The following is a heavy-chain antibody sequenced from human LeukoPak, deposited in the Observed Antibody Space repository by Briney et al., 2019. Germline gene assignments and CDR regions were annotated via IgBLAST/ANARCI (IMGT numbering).Heavy chain of an antibody. CDR3: ARAPFGSGIYNFDY. J-gene: IGHJ4*02. Sequence: GGSLRLACAASGFTFSNYAMSWVRQAPGKGLEWVSDISGRGGTNYADSVKGRFTISRDNSKNTLYLKMNSLRAEDTAVYFCARAPFGSGIYNFDYWGQGTLVTVSS. CDR2: ISGRGGT. D-gene: IGHD3-10*01. CDR1: GFTFSNYA. V-gene: IGHV3-23*01.